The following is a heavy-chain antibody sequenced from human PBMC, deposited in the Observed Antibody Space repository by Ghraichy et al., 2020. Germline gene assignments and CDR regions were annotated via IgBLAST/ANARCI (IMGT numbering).Heavy chain of an antibody. D-gene: IGHD3-10*01. J-gene: IGHJ6*02. V-gene: IGHV3-73*01. CDR3: TRSYYYGSGSYYTPSDYYYYGMDV. CDR2: IRSKANSYAT. CDR1: GFTFSGSA. Sequence: GGSLRLSCAASGFTFSGSAMHWVRQASGKGLEWVGRIRSKANSYATSYAASLKGRFTISRDDSKNTAYLQMNSLKTEDTAVYYCTRSYYYGSGSYYTPSDYYYYGMDVWGQGTTVTVSS.